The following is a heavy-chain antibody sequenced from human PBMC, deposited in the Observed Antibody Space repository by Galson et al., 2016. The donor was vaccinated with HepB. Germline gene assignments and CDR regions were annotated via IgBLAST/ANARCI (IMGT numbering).Heavy chain of an antibody. D-gene: IGHD3-16*01. CDR2: IRANSGNA. CDR1: GYRLPTYG. CDR3: ERDVQFGLDY. Sequence: SVKLSCKASGYRLPTYGIGWVRQAPGQGLEWLGLIRANSGNAIYAQKFQDRVTMTRDTSASTVYMYMRSLRSDDTAGYYCERDVQFGLDYWGQGTLVTVSS. J-gene: IGHJ4*02. V-gene: IGHV1-18*04.